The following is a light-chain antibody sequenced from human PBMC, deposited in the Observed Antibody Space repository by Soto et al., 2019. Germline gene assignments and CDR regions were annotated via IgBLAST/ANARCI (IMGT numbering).Light chain of an antibody. CDR1: QSVSSN. CDR2: GAS. J-gene: IGKJ2*01. CDR3: QQYNNWPYT. V-gene: IGKV3-15*01. Sequence: EIVMTQSPATLSVSPGERATLSCRASQSVSSNLAWYQQKPGQAPRLLIYGASTTATGIPARFSGSGSGTDFTLTISSLQSEDFAVYYCQQYNNWPYTFGQGTKLEIK.